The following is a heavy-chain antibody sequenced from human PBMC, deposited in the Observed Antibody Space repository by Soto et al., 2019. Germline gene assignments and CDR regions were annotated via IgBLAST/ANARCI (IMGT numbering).Heavy chain of an antibody. V-gene: IGHV6-1*01. CDR3: VRNIGGSWLDH. J-gene: IGHJ4*02. Sequence: SQTLSLTCAISGDSVSSNSVSWNWIRQSPSRGLEWLGRTYYRSKWYSDYAVSVKGRLTINPDTSKNQLSLQLSSVTPEDTAVYYCVRNIGGSWLDHWGQGTLVTVSS. D-gene: IGHD2-15*01. CDR2: TYYRSKWYS. CDR1: GDSVSSNSVS.